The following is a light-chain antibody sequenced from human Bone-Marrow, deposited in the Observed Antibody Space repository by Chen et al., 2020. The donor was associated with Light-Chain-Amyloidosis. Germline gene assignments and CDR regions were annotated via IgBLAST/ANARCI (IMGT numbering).Light chain of an antibody. Sequence: QSALTQPASVPGSPGQSITLPCTGTSSDVGGDNHVSWYQQHPDKAPKLMIYEVTNRPSWVPDRFSGSKSDNTASLTISGLQTEDEADYFCSSYTITNTLVFGSGTRVTVL. CDR2: EVT. J-gene: IGLJ1*01. CDR3: SSYTITNTLV. V-gene: IGLV2-14*01. CDR1: SSDVGGDNH.